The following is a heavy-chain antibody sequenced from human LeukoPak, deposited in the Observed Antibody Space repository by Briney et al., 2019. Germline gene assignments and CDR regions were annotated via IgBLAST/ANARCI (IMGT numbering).Heavy chain of an antibody. D-gene: IGHD3-3*01. V-gene: IGHV1-2*02. CDR2: INPNSGGA. CDR1: GYTVTGYY. Sequence: ASVKVSCKASGYTVTGYYMHWVRQAPGQGLEWRGWINPNSGGANYAQKFQGRVTMTRDTSISTAYRELSRLRSDDTAVYYCARDLDFWSGYADYWGQGTLVTVSS. CDR3: ARDLDFWSGYADY. J-gene: IGHJ4*02.